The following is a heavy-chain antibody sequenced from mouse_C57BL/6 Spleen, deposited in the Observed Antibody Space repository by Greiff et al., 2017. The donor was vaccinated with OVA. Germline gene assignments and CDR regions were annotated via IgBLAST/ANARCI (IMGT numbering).Heavy chain of an antibody. CDR1: GFTFSDYG. J-gene: IGHJ4*01. CDR3: ARRGNSKGAMDY. Sequence: EVQVVESGGGLVKPGGSLKLSCAASGFTFSDYGMHWVRQAPEKGLEWVAYISSGSSTIYYADTVKGRFTISRDNAKNTLFLQMTSLRSEDTAMDYCARRGNSKGAMDYWGQGTSVTVSS. CDR2: ISSGSSTI. V-gene: IGHV5-17*01. D-gene: IGHD2-5*01.